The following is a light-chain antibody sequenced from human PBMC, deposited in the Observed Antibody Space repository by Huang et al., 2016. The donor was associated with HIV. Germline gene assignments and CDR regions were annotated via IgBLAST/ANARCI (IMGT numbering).Light chain of an antibody. CDR3: QQRSNWPLT. V-gene: IGKV3-11*01. J-gene: IGKJ3*01. CDR1: QSVNNF. Sequence: EIVLTQSPATLSLSPGERATLTCRASQSVNNFLAWYQQKPGQAPRLLIYDASSRATGIPARFSGSGSGTDFTLTISSLEPEDFAVYYCQQRSNWPLTFGPGTKVDIK. CDR2: DAS.